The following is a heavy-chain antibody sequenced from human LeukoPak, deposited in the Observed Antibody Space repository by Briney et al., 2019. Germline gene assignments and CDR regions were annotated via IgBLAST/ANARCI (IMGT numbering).Heavy chain of an antibody. J-gene: IGHJ6*03. CDR3: ARDHGYQLLTYLGV. V-gene: IGHV3-11*01. D-gene: IGHD2-2*01. CDR2: ISSSGSTI. CDR1: GFTFSDYY. Sequence: GGSLRLSCAASGFTFSDYYMSWIRQAPGKGLEWVSYISSSGSTIYYADSVKGRFTISRDNAKNSLYLQMNSLRAEDTAMYYCARDHGYQLLTYLGVWGKGTTVTVSS.